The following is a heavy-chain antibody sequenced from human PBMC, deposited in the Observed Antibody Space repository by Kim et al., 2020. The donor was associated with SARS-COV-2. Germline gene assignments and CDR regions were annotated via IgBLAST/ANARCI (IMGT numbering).Heavy chain of an antibody. Sequence: SETLSLTCIVSGGSLSSSCYYWGWIRQPPGKGLEWLRTAYYIGNTYYNPSLKSRVTISVDTSKTQFSLKMGSVTAADTADYYCARHLRYSSVWY. J-gene: IGHJ2*01. CDR3: ARHLRYSSVWY. CDR2: AYYIGNT. CDR1: GGSLSSSCYY. V-gene: IGHV4-39*01. D-gene: IGHD6-19*01.